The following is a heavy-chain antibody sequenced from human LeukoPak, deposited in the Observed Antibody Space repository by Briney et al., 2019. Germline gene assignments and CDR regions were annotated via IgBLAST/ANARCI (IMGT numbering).Heavy chain of an antibody. CDR1: GGSISSRTYY. Sequence: PSETLSLTCTVSGGSISSRTYYWGWIRQPPGKGLEWIGSSYYSGSTYYNPSLKSRVTISVDTSKNQFSLKLRSVTAADTAVYYCARLADCSSTRCHDYWGLGTLVTVSS. V-gene: IGHV4-39*01. D-gene: IGHD2-2*01. CDR3: ARLADCSSTRCHDY. CDR2: SYYSGST. J-gene: IGHJ4*02.